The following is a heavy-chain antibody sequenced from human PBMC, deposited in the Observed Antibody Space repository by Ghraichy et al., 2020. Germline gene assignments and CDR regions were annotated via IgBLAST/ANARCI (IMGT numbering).Heavy chain of an antibody. J-gene: IGHJ2*01. D-gene: IGHD6-6*01. Sequence: GESLNISCAASGFTFSSYGMHWVRQAPGKGLEWVAVIWYDGSNKYYADSVKGRFTISRDNSKNTLYLQMNSLRAEDTAVYYCARDSVEARIWYFDLWGRGTLVTVSS. CDR1: GFTFSSYG. CDR2: IWYDGSNK. CDR3: ARDSVEARIWYFDL. V-gene: IGHV3-33*01.